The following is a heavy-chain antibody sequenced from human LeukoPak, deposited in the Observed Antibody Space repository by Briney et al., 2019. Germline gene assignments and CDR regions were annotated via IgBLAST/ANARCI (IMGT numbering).Heavy chain of an antibody. J-gene: IGHJ4*02. CDR3: AREWFGELI. CDR1: GFTFSSSA. CDR2: VRHDSSDI. Sequence: GGSLRLSCAASGFTFSSSAMSWVRQAPGKGLEWISFVRHDSSDIYYADSVRGRFTISRDNAYNSLHLQMNSLRADDTAVYYCAREWFGELIWGKGTLVTVSS. V-gene: IGHV3-48*01. D-gene: IGHD3-10*01.